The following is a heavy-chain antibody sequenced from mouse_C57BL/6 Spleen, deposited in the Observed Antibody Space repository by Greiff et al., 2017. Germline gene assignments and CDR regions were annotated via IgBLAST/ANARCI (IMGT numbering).Heavy chain of an antibody. D-gene: IGHD2-10*01. Sequence: QVQLKQSGAELARPGASVKLSCKASGYTFTSYGISWVKQRTGQGLEWIGEIYPRSGNTYYNEKFKGKATLTADKSSSTAYMELRSLTSEDSAVYFCAREATYSYAMDYWGQGTSVTVSS. V-gene: IGHV1-81*01. CDR1: GYTFTSYG. CDR3: AREATYSYAMDY. CDR2: IYPRSGNT. J-gene: IGHJ4*01.